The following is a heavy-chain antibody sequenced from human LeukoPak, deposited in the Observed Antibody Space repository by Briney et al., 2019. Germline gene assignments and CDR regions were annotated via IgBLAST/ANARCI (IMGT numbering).Heavy chain of an antibody. V-gene: IGHV4-34*01. CDR2: INHSGRN. Sequence: SETLSLTCAVYGGSFNCYYWSWIRQPTGKGLEWIGEINHSGRNNYNPSLKSRVTMSLDTSKNQFSLKLSSVTAADTAVYYCARATGIKVPPGYWGQGTLVTVSS. D-gene: IGHD1-1*01. J-gene: IGHJ4*02. CDR1: GGSFNCYY. CDR3: ARATGIKVPPGY.